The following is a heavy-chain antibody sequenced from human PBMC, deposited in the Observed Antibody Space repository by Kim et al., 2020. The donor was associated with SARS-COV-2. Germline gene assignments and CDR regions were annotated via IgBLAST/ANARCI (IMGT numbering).Heavy chain of an antibody. J-gene: IGHJ3*02. D-gene: IGHD4-17*01. CDR3: ARDESTVTTTDAFDI. V-gene: IGHV3-30*04. CDR2: LSYDGSNK. Sequence: GGSLRLSCAASGFTFSSYAMHWVRQAPGKGLEWVAVLSYDGSNKYYADSVKGRFTISRDNSKNTLYLQMNSLRAEDTAVYYCARDESTVTTTDAFDIWGQGTMVTVSS. CDR1: GFTFSSYA.